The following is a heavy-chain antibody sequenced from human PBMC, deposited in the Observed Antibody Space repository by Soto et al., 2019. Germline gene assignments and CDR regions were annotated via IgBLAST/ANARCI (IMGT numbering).Heavy chain of an antibody. D-gene: IGHD3-16*01. CDR2: ISTYNGNT. Sequence: QVQLVQSGAEVKKPGASVKVSCKTSGYTFTNFGISWVRQAPGQGLEWMGWISTYNGNTNYAQKFQGSVTMTTDTYTSTAYMGQRSLRSDDTAVYYCARGGTPIDYRGQGTLVTVAS. V-gene: IGHV1-18*01. CDR3: ARGGTPIDY. J-gene: IGHJ4*02. CDR1: GYTFTNFG.